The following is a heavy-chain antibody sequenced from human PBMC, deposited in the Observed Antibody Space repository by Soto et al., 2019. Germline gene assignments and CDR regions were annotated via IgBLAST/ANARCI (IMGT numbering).Heavy chain of an antibody. D-gene: IGHD3-9*01. CDR2: IDWDDDK. CDR3: ARIRNYDILTGYFPPFDY. Sequence: SGPTLVNPTQTLTLTCTFSGFSLSTSGMCVSWIRQPPGKALEWLALIDWDDDKYYSTSLKTRLTISKDTSKNQVVLTMTNMDPVDTATYYCARIRNYDILTGYFPPFDYWGQGTLVTVSS. V-gene: IGHV2-70*01. CDR1: GFSLSTSGMC. J-gene: IGHJ4*02.